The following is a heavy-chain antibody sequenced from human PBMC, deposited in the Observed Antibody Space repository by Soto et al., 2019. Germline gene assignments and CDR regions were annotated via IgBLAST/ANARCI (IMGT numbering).Heavy chain of an antibody. CDR2: ISASGHST. Sequence: PGGSLRLSCVVSGFTFGSYDMDWVRQAPGKGLEWVAGISASGHSTHYADSVKGRFTISRDNSKNTLFLQVNSLRAEDTAVYYCVKEPTATVKCDYWGQGTLVTVSS. CDR3: VKEPTATVKCDY. J-gene: IGHJ4*02. CDR1: GFTFGSYD. V-gene: IGHV3-23*01. D-gene: IGHD4-17*01.